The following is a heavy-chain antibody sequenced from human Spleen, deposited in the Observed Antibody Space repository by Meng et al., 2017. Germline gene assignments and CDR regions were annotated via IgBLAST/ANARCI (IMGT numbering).Heavy chain of an antibody. D-gene: IGHD3-9*01. CDR2: INSDGSIT. CDR1: GFTFSTYN. CDR3: VRDMTGYHDY. Sequence: ELDPVESWGGLIQPGGSMGLSCADSGFTFSTYNMHWVRQAPGKGLVWVSRINSDGSITSYADSVKGRFTISRDNARNTLNLEMNSLRAEDTAVYYCVRDMTGYHDYWGQGTLVTVSS. V-gene: IGHV3-74*01. J-gene: IGHJ4*02.